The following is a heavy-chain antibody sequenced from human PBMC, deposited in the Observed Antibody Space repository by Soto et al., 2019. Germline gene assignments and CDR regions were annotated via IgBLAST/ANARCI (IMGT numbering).Heavy chain of an antibody. V-gene: IGHV1-3*01. D-gene: IGHD3-10*01. J-gene: IGHJ6*02. CDR2: INGGNGRT. CDR3: ARDRGGRVPGASFYFSGMDV. Sequence: GASVKVSFKASGYTFSDYPIHWVRQVPGQRLEWMGCINGGNGRTRYSQNFQGRVTFTRDTSANTAYMEVASLRFGDTAVYYCARDRGGRVPGASFYFSGMDVWGQGSTVTVSS. CDR1: GYTFSDYP.